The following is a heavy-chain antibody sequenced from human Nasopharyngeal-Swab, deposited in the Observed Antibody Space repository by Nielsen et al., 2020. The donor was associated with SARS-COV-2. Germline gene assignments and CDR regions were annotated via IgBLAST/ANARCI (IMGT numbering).Heavy chain of an antibody. D-gene: IGHD5-12*01. J-gene: IGHJ4*02. CDR2: IDGDGSST. V-gene: IGHV3-74*01. Sequence: VRQAPGKGLVWVSRIDGDGSSTSYADSVKGRFTISRDNAKNTLYLQMNSLRAEDTAVYYCASLGVATFKPDYWGQGTLVTVSS. CDR3: ASLGVATFKPDY.